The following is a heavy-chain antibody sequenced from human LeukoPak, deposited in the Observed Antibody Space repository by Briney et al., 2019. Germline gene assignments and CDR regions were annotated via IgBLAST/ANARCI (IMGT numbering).Heavy chain of an antibody. CDR3: AREGRHYVASGYYVRDFDI. Sequence: SETLSLTCTVSGGSISSYYWSWIRQPPGKGLEWIGYIYYSGSTNYNPSLKRRVTISLDMSKNQFSLKLSSVTAAATAVYSCAREGRHYVASGYYVRDFDIWGQGTMVTVSS. D-gene: IGHD3-22*01. CDR1: GGSISSYY. V-gene: IGHV4-59*12. J-gene: IGHJ3*02. CDR2: IYYSGST.